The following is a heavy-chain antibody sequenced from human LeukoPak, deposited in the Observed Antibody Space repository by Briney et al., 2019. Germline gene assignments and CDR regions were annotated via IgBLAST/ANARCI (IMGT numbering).Heavy chain of an antibody. CDR2: IYYSGST. CDR1: GGSISSGGYY. J-gene: IGHJ4*02. V-gene: IGHV4-31*03. CDR3: AREVEDNYDFWSGYYGMRYFDY. Sequence: SETLSLTCTVSGGSISSGGYYWSWIRQHPGKGLEWIGYIYYSGSTYYNPSLKSRVTISVDTSKNQFSLKLSSVTAADTAVYYCAREVEDNYDFWSGYYGMRYFDYWGQRTLVTVSS. D-gene: IGHD3-3*01.